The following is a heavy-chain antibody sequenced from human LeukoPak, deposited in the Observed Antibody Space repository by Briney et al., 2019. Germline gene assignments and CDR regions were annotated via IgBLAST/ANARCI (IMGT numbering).Heavy chain of an antibody. J-gene: IGHJ6*03. CDR1: GDIFNSYS. CDR2: IIPIFGST. CDR3: ARVGRSRGSLPNSYYYMDV. Sequence: GASVKVSCNASGDIFNSYSVSWVRQAPGQGLEWMGGIIPIFGSTNYAQKFQGRVTITTDQSTWTAYMELNSLSSDDTAVYYCARVGRSRGSLPNSYYYMDVWGKGTTVTVS. V-gene: IGHV1-69*05. D-gene: IGHD1-26*01.